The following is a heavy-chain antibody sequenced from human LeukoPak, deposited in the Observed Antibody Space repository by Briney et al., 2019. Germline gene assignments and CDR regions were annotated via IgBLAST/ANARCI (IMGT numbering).Heavy chain of an antibody. Sequence: PGGSLRLSCTASGFTFSTYEMSWVRQAPGKGLEWVSTISGSGGSTYYADSVKGRFTISRDNSKNTLYLQMNSLRAEDTAVYYCAKALDTAMVLYFDYWGQGTLVTVSS. J-gene: IGHJ4*02. CDR3: AKALDTAMVLYFDY. V-gene: IGHV3-23*01. CDR2: ISGSGGST. D-gene: IGHD5-18*01. CDR1: GFTFSTYE.